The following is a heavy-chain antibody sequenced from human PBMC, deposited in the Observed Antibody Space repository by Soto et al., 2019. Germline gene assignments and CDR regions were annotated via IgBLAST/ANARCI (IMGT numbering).Heavy chain of an antibody. J-gene: IGHJ5*02. CDR2: IYYSGST. CDR3: ARGAAVVTHNWFDP. CDR1: GGSISSGGYY. Sequence: PSETLYLTXTVSGGSISSGGYYWSWIRQHPGKGLEWIGYIYYSGSTYYNPSLKSRVTISVDTSKNQFSLKLSSVTAADTAVYYCARGAAVVTHNWFDPWGQGTLVTVSS. V-gene: IGHV4-31*02. D-gene: IGHD2-21*02.